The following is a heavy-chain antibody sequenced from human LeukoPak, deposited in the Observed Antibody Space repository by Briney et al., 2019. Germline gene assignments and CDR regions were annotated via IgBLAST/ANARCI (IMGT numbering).Heavy chain of an antibody. D-gene: IGHD2-2*01. CDR1: GYTFTSYG. J-gene: IGHJ6*04. Sequence: GASVKVSCKAPGYTFTSYGISWVRQAPGQGLEWMGWISAYNGNTNYAQKLQGRVTMTTDTSTSTAYMELRSLRSDDTAVYYCARLVVPAAPYGMDVWGKGTTVTVSS. V-gene: IGHV1-18*04. CDR2: ISAYNGNT. CDR3: ARLVVPAAPYGMDV.